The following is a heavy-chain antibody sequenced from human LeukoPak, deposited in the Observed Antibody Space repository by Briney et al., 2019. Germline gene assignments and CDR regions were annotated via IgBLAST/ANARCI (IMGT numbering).Heavy chain of an antibody. V-gene: IGHV3-30-3*01. CDR1: GFTFRNYV. CDR2: TSSDLNVK. CDR3: AREGYYGSGSPPSLYFDY. D-gene: IGHD3-10*01. Sequence: GGSLRLSCAASGFTFRNYVIHWVCQAPGKGLEWVAVTSSDLNVKLYADSVKGRFTISRDNSRSTLYLQMNSLRPEDTAIYYCAREGYYGSGSPPSLYFDYWGQGTLVTVSS. J-gene: IGHJ4*02.